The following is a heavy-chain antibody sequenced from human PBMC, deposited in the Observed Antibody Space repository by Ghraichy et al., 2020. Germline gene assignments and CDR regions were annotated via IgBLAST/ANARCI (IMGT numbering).Heavy chain of an antibody. CDR3: ARHATTLRYYFDS. V-gene: IGHV4-39*01. CDR2: IYYSGST. J-gene: IGHJ4*02. D-gene: IGHD4-17*01. CDR1: GGSISSGRYY. Sequence: SETLSLTCTVSGGSISSGRYYWGWIRQPPGKGLEWIGSIYYSGSTYYNPSLKSRVTISVDTSKNQFSLNLSSVTASDTAVYYCARHATTLRYYFDSWGQGTLVTVS.